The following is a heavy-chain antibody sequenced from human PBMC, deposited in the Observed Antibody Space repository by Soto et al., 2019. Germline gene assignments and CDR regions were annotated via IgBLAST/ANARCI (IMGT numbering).Heavy chain of an antibody. D-gene: IGHD2-15*01. Sequence: SETLSLTCTVSGGSISSGGYYWSWIRQHPGKGLEWIGYTYYSGSTFHNPSLKSRITISIDTSKNQLSLKLSSVTAADTAVYYCARGYCSGGRCYSANWGQGTLVTVSS. J-gene: IGHJ4*02. CDR2: TYYSGST. V-gene: IGHV4-31*03. CDR3: ARGYCSGGRCYSAN. CDR1: GGSISSGGYY.